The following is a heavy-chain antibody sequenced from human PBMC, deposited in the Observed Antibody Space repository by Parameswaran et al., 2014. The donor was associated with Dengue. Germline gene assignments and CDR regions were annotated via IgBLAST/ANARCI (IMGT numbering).Heavy chain of an antibody. V-gene: IGHV3-33*01. CDR2: IWYDGSKQ. CDR3: ARGVGYKSPADTFDI. D-gene: IGHD2-8*02. J-gene: IGHJ3*02. Sequence: WIRQPPGKGLEWVAVIWYDGSKQSYVDSVKGRFTISRDNSKNTVQLQMNSLRAEDTAVYWCARGVGYKSPADTFDIWGQGTMVTVSS.